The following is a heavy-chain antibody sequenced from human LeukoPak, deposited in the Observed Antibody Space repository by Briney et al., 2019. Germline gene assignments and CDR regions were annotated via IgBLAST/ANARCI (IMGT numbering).Heavy chain of an antibody. Sequence: GGSLRLSCAASGFTFSSYAMHWVRQAPGKGLEWVAVISYDGSNEYYADSVKGRFTISRDNSENILYLQMNSLRAEDTAVYYCARDWRLKDRGQGTLVTVSS. D-gene: IGHD3-3*01. CDR2: ISYDGSNE. CDR1: GFTFSSYA. CDR3: ARDWRLKD. J-gene: IGHJ4*02. V-gene: IGHV3-30*04.